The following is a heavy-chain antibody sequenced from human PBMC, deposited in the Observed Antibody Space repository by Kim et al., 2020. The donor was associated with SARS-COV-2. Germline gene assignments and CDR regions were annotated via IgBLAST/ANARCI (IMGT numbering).Heavy chain of an antibody. Sequence: ADAVKGRFTISRDNAKNSLYLQMNRLRDEDTAVYYCARLPHSGYDYYFDYWGQGTLVTVSS. J-gene: IGHJ4*02. D-gene: IGHD5-12*01. CDR3: ARLPHSGYDYYFDY. V-gene: IGHV3-48*02.